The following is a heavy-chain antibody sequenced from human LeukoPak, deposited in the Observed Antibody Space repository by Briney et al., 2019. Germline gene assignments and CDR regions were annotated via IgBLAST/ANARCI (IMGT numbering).Heavy chain of an antibody. CDR2: IIPIFGTA. D-gene: IGHD2-15*01. CDR3: ASRYCSGGSCYSWDYFDY. V-gene: IGHV1-69*05. CDR1: GGTFISYA. J-gene: IGHJ4*02. Sequence: GASVKVSCKASGGTFISYAISWVRQAPGQGLEWMGGIIPIFGTANYAQKFQGRVTITTDESTSTAYMELSSLRSEDTAVYYCASRYCSGGSCYSWDYFDYWGQGTLVTVSS.